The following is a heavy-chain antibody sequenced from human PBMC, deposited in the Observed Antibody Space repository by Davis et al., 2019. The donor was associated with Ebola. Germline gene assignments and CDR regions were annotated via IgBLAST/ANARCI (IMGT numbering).Heavy chain of an antibody. Sequence: GALKISCAASGFSFSNYAMNWVRQAPGKGLEWVPGISDSGGSTHYADAVKGRFTISKGNSKNELYLQMNNLRADDTAVYYCAKSIRTEDAFDVWGQGTMVTVSS. CDR2: ISDSGGST. J-gene: IGHJ3*01. V-gene: IGHV3-23*01. CDR1: GFSFSNYA. CDR3: AKSIRTEDAFDV. D-gene: IGHD2-21*01.